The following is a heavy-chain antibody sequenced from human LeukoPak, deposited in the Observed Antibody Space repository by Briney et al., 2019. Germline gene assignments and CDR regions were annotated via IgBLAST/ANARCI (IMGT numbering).Heavy chain of an antibody. CDR2: INPNSGDT. J-gene: IGHJ6*02. D-gene: IGHD3-3*01. CDR1: GYTFTGYY. V-gene: IGHV1-2*02. CDR3: PKDLGVVWSGYYGMDV. Sequence: ASVKVSCKASGYTFTGYYINWVRQAPGQGLEWMGWINPNSGDTNYAQRFQGRVTVTRDTSISTAYMELTRLTSDDTAVYFCPKDLGVVWSGYYGMDVWGQGTTVTVSS.